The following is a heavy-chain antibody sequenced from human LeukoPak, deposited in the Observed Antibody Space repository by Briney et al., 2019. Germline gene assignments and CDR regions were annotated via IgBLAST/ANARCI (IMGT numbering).Heavy chain of an antibody. J-gene: IGHJ3*02. CDR1: GFTVSSNY. CDR2: IYSDGTT. Sequence: GGSLRLSCAASGFTVSSNYMSWVRQAPGKGLEWVSVIYSDGTTYHADSVKGRFTISRDNSKNTLSLQMNSLRAEDTAVYYCARYISGWSSAFDIWGQGTLVTVSS. D-gene: IGHD6-19*01. CDR3: ARYISGWSSAFDI. V-gene: IGHV3-66*01.